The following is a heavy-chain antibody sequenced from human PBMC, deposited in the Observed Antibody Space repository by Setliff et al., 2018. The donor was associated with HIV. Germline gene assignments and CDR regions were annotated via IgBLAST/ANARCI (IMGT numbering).Heavy chain of an antibody. V-gene: IGHV1-69*05. Sequence: SVKVSCKASGGTFSNYAISWVRQAPGQGLEWMGGIIPIFGSTKYSQELQDRVTITRDTSANTAYMELSSLSSVDTAVYYCARDQISAYSYGGDVYYYYMDVWGKGTTVTVSS. CDR1: GGTFSNYA. CDR2: IIPIFGST. CDR3: ARDQISAYSYGGDVYYYYMDV. D-gene: IGHD5-18*01. J-gene: IGHJ6*03.